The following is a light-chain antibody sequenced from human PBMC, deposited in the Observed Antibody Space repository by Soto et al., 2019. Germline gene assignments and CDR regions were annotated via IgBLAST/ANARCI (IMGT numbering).Light chain of an antibody. V-gene: IGKV1-39*01. CDR3: QQSYSTPVA. Sequence: IQMTQSPSSLSASVGGRVTITCRASQSISSYLNWYQQKPGKAPKIMIYAASSLQSGVPSRFSGSGSGTDFTLTISSLQPEDFATYYCQQSYSTPVAFGQGTKVDIK. CDR2: AAS. CDR1: QSISSY. J-gene: IGKJ1*01.